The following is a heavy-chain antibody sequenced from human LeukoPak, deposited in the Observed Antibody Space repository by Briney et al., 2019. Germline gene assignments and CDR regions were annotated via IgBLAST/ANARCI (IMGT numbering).Heavy chain of an antibody. D-gene: IGHD6-19*01. V-gene: IGHV4-34*01. CDR1: GGSFSGYY. CDR3: ASSGWYDPFDY. Sequence: PSETLSLTCAVYGGSFSGYYWSWIRQPPGKGLEWIGEINHSGSTNYNPSLKSRVTISVDTSKNQFSLKLSSVTAADTAVYYCASSGWYDPFDYWGQGTLVTVSS. J-gene: IGHJ4*02. CDR2: INHSGST.